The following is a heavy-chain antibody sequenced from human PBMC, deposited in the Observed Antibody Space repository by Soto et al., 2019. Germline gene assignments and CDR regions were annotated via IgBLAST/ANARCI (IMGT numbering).Heavy chain of an antibody. D-gene: IGHD6-13*01. J-gene: IGHJ5*02. V-gene: IGHV1-69*01. CDR3: AREGMLGQLVLGWFDP. Sequence: QVQLVQSVAEVKKPGSSVKVSCKASGGTFSSYAISWVRQAPGQGLEWMGGIIPIFGTANYAQKFQGRVTITADESTSTAYMELSSLRSEDTAVYYCAREGMLGQLVLGWFDPWGQGTLVTVSS. CDR2: IIPIFGTA. CDR1: GGTFSSYA.